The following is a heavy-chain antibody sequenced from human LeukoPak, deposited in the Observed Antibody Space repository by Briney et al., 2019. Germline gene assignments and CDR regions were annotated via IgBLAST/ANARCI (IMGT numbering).Heavy chain of an antibody. CDR3: ATWITMIVVVTSY. Sequence: PSETLSLTCTVSGGSISSSNYYWGWIRQPPGKGLEWIGSIYYSGSTYYNPSLKSRVTISVDTSKNQFSLKLSSVTAADTAVYYCATWITMIVVVTSYWGQGTLVTVCS. CDR1: GGSISSSNYY. J-gene: IGHJ4*02. CDR2: IYYSGST. D-gene: IGHD3-22*01. V-gene: IGHV4-39*01.